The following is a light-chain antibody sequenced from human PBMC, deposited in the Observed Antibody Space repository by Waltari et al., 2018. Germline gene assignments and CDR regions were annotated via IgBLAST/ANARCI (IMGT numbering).Light chain of an antibody. CDR1: QSISSG. V-gene: IGKV1-5*03. J-gene: IGKJ4*01. CDR3: QQYKSYPLT. CDR2: KAS. Sequence: DIQMTPSPSTLSASVGDRVHITCRASQSISSGLAWYQQKPGKAPNLLIYKASTLQSGVPSRFSGFRSGTEFTLTISSLQPDDFATYFCQQYKSYPLTFGGGTKVEI.